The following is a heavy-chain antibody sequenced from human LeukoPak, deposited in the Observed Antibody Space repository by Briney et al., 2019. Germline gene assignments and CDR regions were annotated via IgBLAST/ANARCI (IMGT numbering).Heavy chain of an antibody. CDR2: IRSDGSSN. D-gene: IGHD3/OR15-3a*01. V-gene: IGHV3-30*02. CDR1: GFTFSSHG. J-gene: IGHJ4*02. CDR3: VRDRDWGFDY. Sequence: PGGSLRLSCAASGFTFSSHGMHWVRQAPGKGLEWVTFIRSDGSSNYYGDSVKGRFTLSRDNFKNTLSLQMNSLRAEGTAVYYCVRDRDWGFDYWGQGTLVTVSS.